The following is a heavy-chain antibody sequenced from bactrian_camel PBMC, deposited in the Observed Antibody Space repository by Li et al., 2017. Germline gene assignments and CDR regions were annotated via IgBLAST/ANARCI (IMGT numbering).Heavy chain of an antibody. D-gene: IGHD1*01. CDR1: GFTYSSYC. CDR2: IDHTGRSRSA. V-gene: IGHV3S40*01. J-gene: IGHJ4*01. CDR3: AAQYTGISGCYATSLAPASFDY. Sequence: VQLVESGGGSVQAGGSLRLSCAASGFTYSSYCMGWFRQTPGKQRGGVAAIDHTGRSRSATYAPFVRGRFTITKDNANNTVNLMMNSLKPEDTGTYYCAAQYTGISGCYATSLAPASFDYWGQGTQVTVS.